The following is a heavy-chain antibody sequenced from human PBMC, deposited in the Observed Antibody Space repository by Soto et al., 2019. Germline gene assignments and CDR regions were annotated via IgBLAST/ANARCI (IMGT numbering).Heavy chain of an antibody. CDR3: ARGATPYCGGDCYFDF. J-gene: IGHJ4*02. V-gene: IGHV1-69*01. Sequence: QVPLVQSGAAVTKPGSSVKVSCTASGGTFNSYGFNWVRPAPGHGLEWLGGIIPALGRPNSAQNSQGRVTITADDSTSTAYMELSSLTYDDTAIYYCARGATPYCGGDCYFDFWGQGSLVTVSS. D-gene: IGHD2-21*02. CDR2: IIPALGRP. CDR1: GGTFNSYG.